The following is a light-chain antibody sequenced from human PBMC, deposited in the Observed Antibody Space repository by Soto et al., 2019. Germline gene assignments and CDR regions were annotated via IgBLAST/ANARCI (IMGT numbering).Light chain of an antibody. CDR3: QQYNSYWT. J-gene: IGKJ1*01. V-gene: IGKV1-5*03. CDR1: QSISSW. CDR2: KAS. Sequence: DIQMTQSPSTLSASVGDRVTITCRASQSISSWLAWYQQKPGKAPKLRIYKASSLESGVPSRFTGSGSGKEFTLTISSLQPDDFATYYCQQYNSYWTFGQGTKVEIK.